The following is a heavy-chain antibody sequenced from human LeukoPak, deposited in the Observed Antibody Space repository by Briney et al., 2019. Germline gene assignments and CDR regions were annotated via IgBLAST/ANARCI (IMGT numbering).Heavy chain of an antibody. J-gene: IGHJ3*02. Sequence: SETLSLTCAVSGYSISSGYYWGWIRQPPGKGLEWIGSIYHSGSTYYNPSLKSRVTISVHTSKNQISLKLTSVTAADTAVYFCARRVVTIGDDAFDIWGQGTMVTVSS. D-gene: IGHD3-22*01. CDR2: IYHSGST. V-gene: IGHV4-38-2*01. CDR1: GYSISSGYY. CDR3: ARRVVTIGDDAFDI.